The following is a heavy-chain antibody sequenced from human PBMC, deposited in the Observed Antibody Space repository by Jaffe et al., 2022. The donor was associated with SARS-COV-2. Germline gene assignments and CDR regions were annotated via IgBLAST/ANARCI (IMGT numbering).Heavy chain of an antibody. D-gene: IGHD2-15*01. Sequence: QVQLVESGGGVVQPGRSLRLSCAASGFTFSSYGMHWVRQAPGKGLEWVALISYDGSNKYYADSLKGRFTISRDNSKNTLYLQMNSLRAEDTAVYYCAKRGFCSGGSCYSHLFDYWGQGNLVTVSS. V-gene: IGHV3-30*18. CDR3: AKRGFCSGGSCYSHLFDY. CDR1: GFTFSSYG. J-gene: IGHJ4*02. CDR2: ISYDGSNK.